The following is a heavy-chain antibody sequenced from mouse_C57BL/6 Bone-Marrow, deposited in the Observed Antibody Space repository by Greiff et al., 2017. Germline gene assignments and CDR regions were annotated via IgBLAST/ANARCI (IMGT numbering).Heavy chain of an antibody. J-gene: IGHJ2*01. V-gene: IGHV1-81*01. CDR1: GYTFTSYG. D-gene: IGHD1-1*01. Sequence: QVQLQQSGAELARPGASVKLSCKASGYTFTSYGISWVKQRTGQGLEWIGEIYPRSGNTYYNETFKGKATLTADKSSSTAYMELRSLTSEDSAVYFWASPYYYGSRGNYWGQGTTLTVSS. CDR3: ASPYYYGSRGNY. CDR2: IYPRSGNT.